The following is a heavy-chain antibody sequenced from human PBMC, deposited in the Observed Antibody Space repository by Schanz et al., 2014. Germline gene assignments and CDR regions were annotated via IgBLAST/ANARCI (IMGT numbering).Heavy chain of an antibody. Sequence: QVQLQESGPGLVKPSGTLSLTCAVSGASIESPNWWSWVRQPPGKGLGGIGQIYHTGSTDFNPSLKSRVTISVDKSKSQFSLRLSSVTAADTAVYYCTRDGYSRNFPDYWGQGTLVTVSS. CDR3: TRDGYSRNFPDY. J-gene: IGHJ4*02. CDR1: GASIESPNW. CDR2: IYHTGST. D-gene: IGHD1-26*01. V-gene: IGHV4-4*02.